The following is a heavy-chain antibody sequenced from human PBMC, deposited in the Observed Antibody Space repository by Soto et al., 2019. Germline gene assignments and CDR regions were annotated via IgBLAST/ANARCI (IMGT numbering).Heavy chain of an antibody. Sequence: QVQLVESGGGVVQPGRSLRLSCAASGFTFSSYGMHWVRQAPGKGLEWVAVIWYDGSNKYYADSVKGRFTISRDNSKNPLYLQTNRLRAEDTAVYYCARYSSSWAFDYWGQGTLVTVSS. CDR2: IWYDGSNK. V-gene: IGHV3-33*01. D-gene: IGHD6-13*01. CDR1: GFTFSSYG. CDR3: ARYSSSWAFDY. J-gene: IGHJ4*02.